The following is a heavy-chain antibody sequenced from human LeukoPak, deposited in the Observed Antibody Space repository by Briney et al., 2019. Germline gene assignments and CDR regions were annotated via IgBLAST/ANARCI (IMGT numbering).Heavy chain of an antibody. CDR1: GFTFSNYA. D-gene: IGHD5-18*01. CDR2: ISGSGGST. J-gene: IGHJ6*02. Sequence: PGGSLRLSCAASGFTFSNYAMRWVRQAPGRGLEWVSAISGSGGSTYYADSVRGRFTISRDNSKNTLHLQMNGLRAEDTALYYCARHSYGYGMDVWGQGTSVTVSS. V-gene: IGHV3-23*01. CDR3: ARHSYGYGMDV.